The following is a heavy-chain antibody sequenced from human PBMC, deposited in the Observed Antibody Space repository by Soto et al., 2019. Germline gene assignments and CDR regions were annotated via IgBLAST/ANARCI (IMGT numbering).Heavy chain of an antibody. Sequence: VQLVESGGGLVKPGGSLSLSCAASGFTFSDSYMSWIRQAPGKGLAWVSYMSSSGSSVYYGDSVKGRFTISRDNAKNSMFLQMNSLRAEDTAVYYCARGPRGPCTNGVCYSLDNWGQGTLVTVSS. CDR2: MSSSGSSV. D-gene: IGHD2-8*01. CDR3: ARGPRGPCTNGVCYSLDN. J-gene: IGHJ4*02. V-gene: IGHV3-11*01. CDR1: GFTFSDSY.